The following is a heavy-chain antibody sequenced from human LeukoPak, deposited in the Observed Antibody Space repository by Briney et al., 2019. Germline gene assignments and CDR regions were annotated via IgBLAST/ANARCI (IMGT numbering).Heavy chain of an antibody. V-gene: IGHV5-51*01. CDR3: ARLIRYCTSSNCYFTYFDY. J-gene: IGHJ4*02. CDR1: GYNFTSYW. CDR2: IYPGDSDT. Sequence: GESLKISCKGFGYNFTSYWIGWVRQMPGKGLEWIGIIYPGDSDTRYSPSFQGQVTISADTSISTAYLQWSSLEASDTAIYYCARLIRYCTSSNCYFTYFDYWGQGTLVTVSS. D-gene: IGHD2-2*01.